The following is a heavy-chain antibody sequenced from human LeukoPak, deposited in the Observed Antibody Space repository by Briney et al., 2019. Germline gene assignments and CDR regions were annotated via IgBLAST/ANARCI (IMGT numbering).Heavy chain of an antibody. CDR2: IFYSGST. D-gene: IGHD1-14*01. CDR1: GGSISSRDYY. Sequence: PSETLSLTCTVSGGSISSRDYYWGWIRQPPGKGLEWIGTIFYSGSTYYNPSLKSRVTISVDKSKNQFSLKLSSMTAADMAVYYCARSSWPEPYYFDYWGQGTVFTVSS. J-gene: IGHJ4*02. CDR3: ARSSWPEPYYFDY. V-gene: IGHV4-39*07.